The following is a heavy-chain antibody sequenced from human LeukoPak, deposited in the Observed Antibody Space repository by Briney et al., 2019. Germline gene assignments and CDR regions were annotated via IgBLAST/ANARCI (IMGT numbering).Heavy chain of an antibody. D-gene: IGHD3-10*01. CDR3: ARDLKLSWVRGRFYDYYYMDV. V-gene: IGHV1-46*01. J-gene: IGHJ6*03. CDR2: INPSGGST. CDR1: GYTFTSYY. Sequence: ASVKVSCKASGYTFTSYYMHWVRQAPGQGLEWTGIINPSGGSTSYAQKFQGRVTMTRDTSTSTVYMELSSLRSEDTAVYYCARDLKLSWVRGRFYDYYYMDVWGKGTTVTISS.